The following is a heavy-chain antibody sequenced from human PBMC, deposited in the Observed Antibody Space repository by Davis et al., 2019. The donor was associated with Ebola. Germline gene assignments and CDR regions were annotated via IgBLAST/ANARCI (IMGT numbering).Heavy chain of an antibody. CDR2: ISGSSSGT. D-gene: IGHD3-10*01. V-gene: IGHV3-23*01. CDR3: AKDHEGAQGSYPLRLYHFDY. J-gene: IGHJ4*02. CDR1: GFSFASFA. Sequence: PGGSLRLSCEASGFSFASFAMTWVRQAPGKGLEWVSSISGSSSGTIYADSVQGRFTLSRDNSRNTLFLQMNNLRVEDSAMYFCAKDHEGAQGSYPLRLYHFDYWGQGTRVTVSS.